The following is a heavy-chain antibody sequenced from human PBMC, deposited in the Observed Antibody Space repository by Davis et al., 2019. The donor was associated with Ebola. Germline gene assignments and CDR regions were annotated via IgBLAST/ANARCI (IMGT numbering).Heavy chain of an antibody. CDR1: GGTFSSYA. CDR2: INPGGGST. D-gene: IGHD1-26*01. V-gene: IGHV1-46*01. J-gene: IGHJ4*02. Sequence: ASVKVSCKASGGTFSSYAISWVRQAPGQGLEWMGLINPGGGSTNYAQKFQGRVTMTRDTSTSTVYMELSSLRSEDTAVYYCARALFGSYYYFDYWGQGTLVTVSS. CDR3: ARALFGSYYYFDY.